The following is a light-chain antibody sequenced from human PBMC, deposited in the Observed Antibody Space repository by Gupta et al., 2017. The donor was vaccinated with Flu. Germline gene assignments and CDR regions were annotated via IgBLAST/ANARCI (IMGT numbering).Light chain of an antibody. CDR3: QQEDNSPSN. V-gene: IGKV3-20*01. CDR2: GAS. Sequence: IVLTQSPGTLSLSPGEGATLSCRASQSVNNFYLAWYQQKPGQAPRLLIYGASNRATGVPAKFSGSGSGTDFTLTISGLEPEDFAVYYCQQEDNSPSNFGQGTKVDI. CDR1: QSVNNFY. J-gene: IGKJ2*01.